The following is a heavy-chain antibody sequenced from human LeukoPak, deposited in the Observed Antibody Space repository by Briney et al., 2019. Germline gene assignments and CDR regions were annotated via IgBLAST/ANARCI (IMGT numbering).Heavy chain of an antibody. Sequence: GSLRLSCSASGFTFSSNSMHWVRQAPGKGLEWVSAISGSGGSTYYADSVKGRFTISRDDSKNTLYLQMNSLRAEDTAVYYCAKTMGEWELLPLDYWGQGTLVTVSS. J-gene: IGHJ4*02. CDR3: AKTMGEWELLPLDY. V-gene: IGHV3-23*01. D-gene: IGHD1-26*01. CDR1: GFTFSSNS. CDR2: ISGSGGST.